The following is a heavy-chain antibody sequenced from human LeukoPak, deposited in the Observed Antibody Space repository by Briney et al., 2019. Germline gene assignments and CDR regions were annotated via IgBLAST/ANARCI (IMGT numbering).Heavy chain of an antibody. CDR1: GGSFSGYY. V-gene: IGHV4-34*01. CDR3: ARDIVATIGISLDY. Sequence: PSETLSLTCAVYGGSFSGYYWSWIRQPPGKGLEWIGEINHSGSTNYNPSLKSRVTISVDTSKNQFSLKLSSVTAADTAVYYCARDIVATIGISLDYWGQGTLVTVSS. D-gene: IGHD5-12*01. CDR2: INHSGST. J-gene: IGHJ4*02.